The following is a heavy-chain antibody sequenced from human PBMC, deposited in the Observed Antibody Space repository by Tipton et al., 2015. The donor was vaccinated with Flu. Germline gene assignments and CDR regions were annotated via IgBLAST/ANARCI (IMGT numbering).Heavy chain of an antibody. CDR2: INHSGST. Sequence: TLSLTCTVSGGSISSSSYYWGWIRQPPGKGLEWIGEINHSGSTNYNPSLKSRVTISVDTSKNQFSLKLSSVTAADTAVYYCARTRAAAGPVPHYWGQGTLVTVSS. D-gene: IGHD6-13*01. CDR3: ARTRAAAGPVPHY. V-gene: IGHV4-39*07. J-gene: IGHJ4*02. CDR1: GGSISSSSYY.